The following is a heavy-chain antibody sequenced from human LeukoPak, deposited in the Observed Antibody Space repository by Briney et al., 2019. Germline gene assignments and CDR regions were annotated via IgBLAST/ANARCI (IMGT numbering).Heavy chain of an antibody. CDR3: ARDNPPAGDIVVVVAAHDWFDP. CDR1: GGSISRSSYY. Sequence: PSETLSLTCTVSGGSISRSSYYWGWIRQPPGKGLEWIGSIYYSGSPYYNPSLKSRVTISVDTSKNQFSLKLSSVTAADTAVYYCARDNPPAGDIVVVVAAHDWFDPWGQGTLVTVSS. CDR2: IYYSGSP. V-gene: IGHV4-39*07. D-gene: IGHD2-15*01. J-gene: IGHJ5*02.